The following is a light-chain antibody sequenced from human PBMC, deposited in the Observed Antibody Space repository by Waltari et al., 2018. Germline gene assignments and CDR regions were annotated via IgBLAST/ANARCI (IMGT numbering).Light chain of an antibody. J-gene: IGKJ2*02. V-gene: IGKV3-11*01. CDR2: DAS. CDR1: QSVGNY. CDR3: QQRSISCT. Sequence: ILLTQSPDTLTLSPGERATLSCWASQSVGNYLAWYQQKPGQAPRLLIYDASKRATGIPARFSGSGSGTDFTLTISSLEPEDFAVYYCQQRSISCTFGLGTRLEI.